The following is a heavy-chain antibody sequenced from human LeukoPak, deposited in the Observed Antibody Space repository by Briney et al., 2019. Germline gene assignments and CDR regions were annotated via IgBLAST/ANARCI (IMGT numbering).Heavy chain of an antibody. D-gene: IGHD3-10*01. CDR3: ARGRKYYYGSGIWYNWFDP. CDR2: IYHSGST. CDR1: GGSISSSNW. J-gene: IGHJ5*02. Sequence: SGTLSLTCAVSGGSISSSNWWSWVRQPPGKGLEWIGEIYHSGSTNYNPSLKSRVTISVDTSKNQFSLKLSSVTAADTAVYYCARGRKYYYGSGIWYNWFDPWGQGTLVTVSS. V-gene: IGHV4-4*02.